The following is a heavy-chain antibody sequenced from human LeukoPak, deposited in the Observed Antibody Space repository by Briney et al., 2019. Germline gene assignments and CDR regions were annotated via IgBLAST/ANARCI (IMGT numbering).Heavy chain of an antibody. J-gene: IGHJ4*02. CDR3: AKGRSGSGYSPLDY. V-gene: IGHV3-23*01. Sequence: PGGSLRLSCAASGFTSSSYAMSWVRQAPGKGLEWVSAFSGSGGSTYYADSVQGRFTISRDNSKSTLYLQMNSLRAEDTAVYYCAKGRSGSGYSPLDYWGQGTLVTVSS. D-gene: IGHD3-22*01. CDR2: FSGSGGST. CDR1: GFTSSSYA.